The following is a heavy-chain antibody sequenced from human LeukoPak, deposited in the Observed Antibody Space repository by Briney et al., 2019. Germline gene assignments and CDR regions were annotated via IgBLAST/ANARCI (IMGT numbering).Heavy chain of an antibody. CDR2: IYPGDSDT. Sequence: GASLKISCKGSGYNFGTDWIGWVRQMPGKGLEWMGIIYPGDSDTKYSPSFQGQVTISADKSISTVYLQWSSLQASDTAMYYCVRPGYNDWGQGTLVTVSS. D-gene: IGHD5-24*01. J-gene: IGHJ4*02. V-gene: IGHV5-51*01. CDR3: VRPGYND. CDR1: GYNFGTDW.